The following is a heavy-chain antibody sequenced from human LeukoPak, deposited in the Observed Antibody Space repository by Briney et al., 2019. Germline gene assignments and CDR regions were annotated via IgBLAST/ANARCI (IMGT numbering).Heavy chain of an antibody. D-gene: IGHD4-17*01. CDR1: GFTFGDYS. J-gene: IGHJ4*02. Sequence: GGSLRLSCAASGFTFGDYSMTWIRQAPGKGLEWVSYISGSGSTIYYADSVKGRFTISRDNAKNSLYLQMNSLRAEDTAVYYCARAGVSSHNYGDYFDYWGQGTLVTVSS. V-gene: IGHV3-11*04. CDR2: ISGSGSTI. CDR3: ARAGVSSHNYGDYFDY.